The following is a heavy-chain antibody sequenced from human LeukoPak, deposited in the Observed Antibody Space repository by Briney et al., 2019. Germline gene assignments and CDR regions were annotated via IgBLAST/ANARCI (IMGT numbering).Heavy chain of an antibody. Sequence: SETLSLTCTVSGGSISNYYWNWIRQPPGKGLEWIGYIYYSGSTNYNPSLKSRVTVSVDTSKNQFSLRLSSVTAADTAVYYCARVTGYMTEDYFDYWGQGTLIIVSS. D-gene: IGHD6-13*01. J-gene: IGHJ4*02. CDR1: GGSISNYY. V-gene: IGHV4-59*01. CDR2: IYYSGST. CDR3: ARVTGYMTEDYFDY.